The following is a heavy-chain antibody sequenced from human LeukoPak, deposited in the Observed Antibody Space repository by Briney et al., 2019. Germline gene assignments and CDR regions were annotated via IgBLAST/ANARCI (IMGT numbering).Heavy chain of an antibody. J-gene: IGHJ4*02. Sequence: PSETLSLTCAVSGYSISNTYYWGWIRQPPGKGLEWIGSIYNSGSTHYNPSLKGRVTISVDTSMNQFSLKLSSVTAADTAVYYCARNSSGIHFDYWGRGTLVTVSS. CDR2: IYNSGST. CDR1: GYSISNTYY. D-gene: IGHD3-22*01. V-gene: IGHV4-38-2*01. CDR3: ARNSSGIHFDY.